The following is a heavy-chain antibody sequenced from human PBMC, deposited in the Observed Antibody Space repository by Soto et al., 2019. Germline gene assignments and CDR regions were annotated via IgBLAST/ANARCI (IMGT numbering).Heavy chain of an antibody. CDR3: ATYVRDSGSSQDYYYYYGMDV. J-gene: IGHJ6*02. CDR1: GFTFSSYA. Sequence: PGGSLRLSCAASGFTFSSYAMSWVRQAPGKGLEWVSAISGSGGSTYYADSVKGRFTISRDNSKNTLYLQMNSLRAEDTAVYYCATYVRDSGSSQDYYYYYGMDVWGQGTTVTVSS. CDR2: ISGSGGST. V-gene: IGHV3-23*01. D-gene: IGHD6-19*01.